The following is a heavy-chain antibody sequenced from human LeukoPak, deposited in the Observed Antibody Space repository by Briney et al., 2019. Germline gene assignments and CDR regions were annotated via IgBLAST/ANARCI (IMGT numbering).Heavy chain of an antibody. CDR1: GDSITGDNW. CDR2: IHHGGGT. Sequence: SGTLSLTCAVSGDSITGDNWWSWVRQPPGKGLEWIGEIHHGGGTGYNPSLRSRVIIAQDNSKNQFSLQLTSVTAADTAVYYCAKNLPSWGQGTLVSVSS. V-gene: IGHV4-4*02. CDR3: AKNLPS. D-gene: IGHD2/OR15-2a*01. J-gene: IGHJ5*02.